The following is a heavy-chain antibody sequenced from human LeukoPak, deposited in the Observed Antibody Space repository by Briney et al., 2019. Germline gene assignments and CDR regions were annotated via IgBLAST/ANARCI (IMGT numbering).Heavy chain of an antibody. V-gene: IGHV4-4*07. CDR1: GDSIRSYY. CDR3: ARGAGYSRYFDL. Sequence: SETLSLTCSVSGDSIRSYYWSWIRQPAGKGLEWIGRIYSVGTTNYNPSLKSRVTMSIDTSKDQFSLRLSSVTAADTAVYYCARGAGYSRYFDLWGRGTLVTVSS. CDR2: IYSVGTT. D-gene: IGHD6-13*01. J-gene: IGHJ2*01.